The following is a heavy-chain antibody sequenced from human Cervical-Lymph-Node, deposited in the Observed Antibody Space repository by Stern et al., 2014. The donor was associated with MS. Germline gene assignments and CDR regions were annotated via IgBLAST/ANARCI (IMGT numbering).Heavy chain of an antibody. D-gene: IGHD3-10*01. Sequence: EVQLEESGGNLVQPGGSLRLSCEASGFTFSTYVMSWVRQAPGKGLEWVSGISDSGSSTYYADSVRGRFTISRDNFKNTLSLQMNSLRVEDTAVYYCAKGGRGLRHAVDYWGQGTLVTVSS. J-gene: IGHJ4*02. V-gene: IGHV3-23*04. CDR1: GFTFSTYV. CDR2: ISDSGSST. CDR3: AKGGRGLRHAVDY.